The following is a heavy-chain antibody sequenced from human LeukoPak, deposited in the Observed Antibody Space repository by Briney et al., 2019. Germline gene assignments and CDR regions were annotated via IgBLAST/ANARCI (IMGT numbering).Heavy chain of an antibody. V-gene: IGHV4-39*01. CDR2: IYYSGST. J-gene: IGHJ4*02. Sequence: KASETLSLTCTVSGGSISSSSYYWGWIRQPPGKGLEWIGSIYYSGSTYYNPSLKSRVAISVDTSKNQFSLKLSSVTAADTAVYYCARQNLYTAMVDYWGQGTLVTVSS. D-gene: IGHD5-18*01. CDR3: ARQNLYTAMVDY. CDR1: GGSISSSSYY.